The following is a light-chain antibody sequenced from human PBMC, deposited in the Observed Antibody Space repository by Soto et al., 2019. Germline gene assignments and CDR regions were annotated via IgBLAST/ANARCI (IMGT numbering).Light chain of an antibody. Sequence: DIQMTQSPSSLSASVGDRVTITCRATETITYYLNWYQQKPGKALKLLIYGASSLQSGVPSRFSGRGSGTDFTLTITSLQLEDFATYYCQQSYSTPLTFGGGTKVEI. J-gene: IGKJ4*01. CDR2: GAS. V-gene: IGKV1-39*01. CDR3: QQSYSTPLT. CDR1: ETITYY.